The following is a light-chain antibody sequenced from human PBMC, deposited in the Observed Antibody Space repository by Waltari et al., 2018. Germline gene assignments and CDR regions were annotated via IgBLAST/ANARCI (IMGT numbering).Light chain of an antibody. J-gene: IGLJ3*02. V-gene: IGLV1-51*01. Sequence: QSVLTQPPSVSAAPGQRVTISCSGSSSNIENNYVSWYQQLPGTAPQLRIYDNNKRPSGIPDRFSGSKSGTSATLDITGLQTGDEADYYCGAWDTSLSTVMFGGGTKLTVL. CDR2: DNN. CDR3: GAWDTSLSTVM. CDR1: SSNIENNY.